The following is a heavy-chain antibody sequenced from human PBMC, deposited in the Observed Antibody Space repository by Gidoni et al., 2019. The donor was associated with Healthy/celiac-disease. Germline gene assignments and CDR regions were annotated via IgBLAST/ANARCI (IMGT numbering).Heavy chain of an antibody. CDR1: GFTFSSYA. D-gene: IGHD3-3*01. V-gene: IGHV3-23*01. CDR3: AKEELRFLEWLSEGDY. J-gene: IGHJ4*02. CDR2: ISGSGGST. Sequence: EVQLLESGGGLVQPGGSLRLSCAASGFTFSSYAMSWVRQAPGKGLEWVSAISGSGGSTYYADSVKGRFTISRDNSKNTLYLQMNSLRAEDTAVYYCAKEELRFLEWLSEGDYWGQGTLVTVSS.